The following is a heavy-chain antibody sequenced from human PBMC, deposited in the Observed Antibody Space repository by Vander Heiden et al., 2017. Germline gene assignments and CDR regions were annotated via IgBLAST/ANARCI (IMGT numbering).Heavy chain of an antibody. CDR2: IRSKANSYAT. Sequence: EVQLVESGGGLVQPGGSLKLSCAASGFTFSGYAKHWVRQGSGKGLEWVGRIRSKANSYATAYAASVIGRFTISRDDSKNTAYLQMNSLKTEDTAVYYCTSPPMTSQQGYWGQGTLVTVSS. D-gene: IGHD2-21*02. CDR1: GFTFSGYA. J-gene: IGHJ4*02. CDR3: TSPPMTSQQGY. V-gene: IGHV3-73*02.